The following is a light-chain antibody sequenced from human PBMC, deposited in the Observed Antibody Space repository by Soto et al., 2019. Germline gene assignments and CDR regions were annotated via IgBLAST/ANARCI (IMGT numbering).Light chain of an antibody. J-gene: IGKJ1*01. CDR3: QQYGSSGT. CDR2: GAS. CDR1: QSVSSSY. V-gene: IGKV3-20*01. Sequence: EIVLTQSPGTLSLSPGERATLSCRASQSVSSSYLAWYQQKPGQAPRLLIYGASNRATGIPDRFSGSGSGTDFTLTISRLEPEDFAVYYCQQYGSSGTFGQGTTVDIK.